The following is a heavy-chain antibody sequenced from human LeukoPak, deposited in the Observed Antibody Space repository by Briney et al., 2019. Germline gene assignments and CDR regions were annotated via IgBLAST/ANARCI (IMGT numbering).Heavy chain of an antibody. CDR2: IYYSGST. V-gene: IGHV4-59*05. Sequence: PSETLSLTCTVSGGSISSYYWSWIRQPPGKGLEWIGSIYYSGSTYYNPSLKSRVTISVDTSKNQFSLKLSSVTAADTAVYYCASGRITMIVVVRPFDYWGQGTLVTVSS. CDR1: GGSISSYY. D-gene: IGHD3-22*01. CDR3: ASGRITMIVVVRPFDY. J-gene: IGHJ4*02.